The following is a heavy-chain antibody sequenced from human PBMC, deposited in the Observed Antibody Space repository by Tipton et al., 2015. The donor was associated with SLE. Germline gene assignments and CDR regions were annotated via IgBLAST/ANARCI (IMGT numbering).Heavy chain of an antibody. CDR2: IYSSGST. CDR1: GVSMRSYY. D-gene: IGHD3-10*01. CDR3: ARDLSGEFDF. Sequence: TLSLTCSVSGVSMRSYYWSWIRLPPGKGLEWIGYIYSSGSTNCDPSLKSRVTISIDTSKNQFSLKLNTVTAADTAVYYCARDLSGEFDFWGQGTLVTVSS. J-gene: IGHJ4*02. V-gene: IGHV4-59*01.